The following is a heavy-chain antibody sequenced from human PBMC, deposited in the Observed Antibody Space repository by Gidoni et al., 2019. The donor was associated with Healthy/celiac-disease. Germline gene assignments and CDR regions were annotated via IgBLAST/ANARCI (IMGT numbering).Heavy chain of an antibody. CDR1: GGPISSSNW. Sequence: QVQLQESGPGLVKPSGTLSLTCAVSGGPISSSNWWSWVRQPPGKGLEWIGEIYHSGSTNYNPSLKSRVTISVDKSKNQFSLKLSSVTAADTAVYYCARGQNIFAMVRGVSWFDPWGQGTLVTVSS. CDR2: IYHSGST. V-gene: IGHV4-4*02. CDR3: ARGQNIFAMVRGVSWFDP. D-gene: IGHD3-10*01. J-gene: IGHJ5*02.